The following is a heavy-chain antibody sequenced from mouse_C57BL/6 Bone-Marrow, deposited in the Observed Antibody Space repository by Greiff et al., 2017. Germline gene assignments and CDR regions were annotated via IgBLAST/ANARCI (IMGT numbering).Heavy chain of an antibody. Sequence: QVQLQQSGAELVRPGTSVKMSCKASGYTFTNYWIGWAKQRPGHGLEWIGDIYPGGGYTKYNEKFKGKATLTADKSSSTAYMQFSSLTSEDSAIYSCARSNWDVDFDYWGQGTTLTVSS. J-gene: IGHJ2*01. CDR1: GYTFTNYW. D-gene: IGHD4-1*02. V-gene: IGHV1-63*01. CDR3: ARSNWDVDFDY. CDR2: IYPGGGYT.